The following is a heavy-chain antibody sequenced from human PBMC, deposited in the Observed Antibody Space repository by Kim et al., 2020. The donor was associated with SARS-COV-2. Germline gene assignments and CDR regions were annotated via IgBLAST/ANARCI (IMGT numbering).Heavy chain of an antibody. Sequence: SETLSLTCTVSGGSVSSGSYYWSWIRQPPGKGLEWIGYIYYSGSTNYNPSLKSRVTISVDTSKNQFSLKLSSVTAADTAVYYCARYLWQQLDYWGQGTLVTVSS. D-gene: IGHD6-13*01. V-gene: IGHV4-61*01. J-gene: IGHJ4*02. CDR2: IYYSGST. CDR3: ARYLWQQLDY. CDR1: GGSVSSGSYY.